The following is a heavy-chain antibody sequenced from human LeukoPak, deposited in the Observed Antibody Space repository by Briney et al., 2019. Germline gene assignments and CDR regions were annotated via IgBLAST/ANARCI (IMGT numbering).Heavy chain of an antibody. V-gene: IGHV4-4*02. CDR1: GGSISSNIW. CDR3: ARRTTFPVVGMDV. D-gene: IGHD1-7*01. CDR2: IFHSGST. J-gene: IGHJ6*02. Sequence: SETLSLTCAVSGGSISSNIWWTWVRQPPGKGLEWIGEIFHSGSTNYTPSLKSRVTISVNKSNNQFSLKLSSVTAADTAVYYCARRTTFPVVGMDVWGQGTTVTVSS.